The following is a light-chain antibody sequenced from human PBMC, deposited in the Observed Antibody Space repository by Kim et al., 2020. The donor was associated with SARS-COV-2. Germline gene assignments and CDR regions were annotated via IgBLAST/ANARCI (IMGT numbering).Light chain of an antibody. V-gene: IGKV4-1*01. CDR1: QTVLYNSNNKNY. Sequence: RATLNYKSSQTVLYNSNNKNYVAWYQQKPGQAPKLLIYWASIRESGVSDRFSGSGSETDFTLTISSLQAEDVAVYYCQQYYSTPPSFGQGTKLEIK. J-gene: IGKJ2*03. CDR2: WAS. CDR3: QQYYSTPPS.